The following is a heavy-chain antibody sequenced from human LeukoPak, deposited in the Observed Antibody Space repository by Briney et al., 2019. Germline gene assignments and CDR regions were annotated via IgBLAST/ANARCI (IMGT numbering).Heavy chain of an antibody. V-gene: IGHV4-59*01. CDR1: GGSISSYY. CDR2: IYYSGST. CDR3: ARGNTGYGMDV. D-gene: IGHD5-18*01. J-gene: IGHJ6*02. Sequence: PSETLSLTCTVSGGSISSYYWSWIRQPPGKGLEWIGYIYYSGSTNYNPSLKSRVTISVDTSKNQFSLNLSSVTAADTAVYYCARGNTGYGMDVWGQGTTVTVSS.